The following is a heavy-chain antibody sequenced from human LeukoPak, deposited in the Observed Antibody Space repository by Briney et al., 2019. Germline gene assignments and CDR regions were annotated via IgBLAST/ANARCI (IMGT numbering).Heavy chain of an antibody. D-gene: IGHD6-19*01. V-gene: IGHV4-38-2*02. J-gene: IGHJ4*02. CDR1: GYSISSGYY. Sequence: PSETLSLTCTVSGYSISSGYYWGWIRQPPRKGLEWIGRIYHSGSTYYNPSLKSRVTISVDTSKNQFSLKLSSVTAADTAVYYCARYSSGWAPLVDYWGQGTLVTVSS. CDR3: ARYSSGWAPLVDY. CDR2: IYHSGST.